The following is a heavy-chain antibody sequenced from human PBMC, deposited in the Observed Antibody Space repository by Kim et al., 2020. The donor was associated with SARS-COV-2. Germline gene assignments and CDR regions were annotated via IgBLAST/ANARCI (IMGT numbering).Heavy chain of an antibody. CDR3: ARLTVAGPYYYYCMDV. J-gene: IGHJ6*02. Sequence: ASVKVSCKASGYTFTSYAMHWVRQAPGQRLEWMGWINAGNGNTKYSQKFQGRVTITRDTSASTAYMELSSLRSEDTAVYYCARLTVAGPYYYYCMDVWGQGTTVTVSS. CDR2: INAGNGNT. D-gene: IGHD6-19*01. V-gene: IGHV1-3*01. CDR1: GYTFTSYA.